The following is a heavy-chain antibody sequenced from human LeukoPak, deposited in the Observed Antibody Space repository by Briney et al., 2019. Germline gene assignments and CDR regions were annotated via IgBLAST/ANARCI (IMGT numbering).Heavy chain of an antibody. V-gene: IGHV3-23*01. Sequence: GALRLSCAASGFTFSNSAMSWVRQAPGKGLEWVSALSGGGVSTYYADSVKGRFTISRDNAKNSLYLQMNSLRAEDTAVYYCASSLVAGDYGDYAFDYWGQGTLVTVSS. D-gene: IGHD4-17*01. CDR2: LSGGGVST. CDR3: ASSLVAGDYGDYAFDY. J-gene: IGHJ4*02. CDR1: GFTFSNSA.